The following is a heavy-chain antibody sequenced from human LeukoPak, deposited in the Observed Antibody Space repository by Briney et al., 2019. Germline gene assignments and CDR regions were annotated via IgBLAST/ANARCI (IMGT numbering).Heavy chain of an antibody. Sequence: GSLRLSCAASGFTFSSYGMHWVRQAPGKGLEWVAVIWYDGSNKYYADSVKGRFTISRDNYKNTLNLQMSSLRAEDTAVYYCVVSYLYAFDIWGQGTMVTVSS. CDR1: GFTFSSYG. J-gene: IGHJ3*02. V-gene: IGHV3-33*01. CDR3: VVSYLYAFDI. D-gene: IGHD5-18*01. CDR2: IWYDGSNK.